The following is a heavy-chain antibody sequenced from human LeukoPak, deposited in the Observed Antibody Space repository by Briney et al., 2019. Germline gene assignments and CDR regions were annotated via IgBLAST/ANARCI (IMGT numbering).Heavy chain of an antibody. CDR3: AREIVGAAYAVH. CDR2: IHYSGST. D-gene: IGHD1-26*01. Sequence: PSETLSLTCTVSGGSISSGDYYWSWIRQPPGKGLEWIGYIHYSGSTYYNPSLKSRVTISVDTSKNQFSLKLSSVTAADTAVYYCAREIVGAAYAVHWGQGTLVTVSS. J-gene: IGHJ4*02. CDR1: GGSISSGDYY. V-gene: IGHV4-30-4*01.